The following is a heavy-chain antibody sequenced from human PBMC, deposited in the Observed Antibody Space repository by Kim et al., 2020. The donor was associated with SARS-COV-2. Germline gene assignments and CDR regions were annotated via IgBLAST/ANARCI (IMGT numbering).Heavy chain of an antibody. J-gene: IGHJ4*02. D-gene: IGHD5-12*01. CDR3: ARMRWLQFFDY. V-gene: IGHV3-66*01. CDR2: IYSGGST. Sequence: GGSLRLSCAASGFTVSSNYMSWVRQAPGKGLEWVSVIYSGGSTYYADSVKGRFTISRDNSKNTLYLQMNSLRAEDTAVYYCARMRWLQFFDYWGQGTLVTVSS. CDR1: GFTVSSNY.